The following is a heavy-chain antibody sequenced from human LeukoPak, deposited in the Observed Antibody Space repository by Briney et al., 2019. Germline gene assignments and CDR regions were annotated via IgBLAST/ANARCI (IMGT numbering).Heavy chain of an antibody. V-gene: IGHV3-23*01. CDR1: GFTGSGFTISNYA. Sequence: GGSLRLSCAGSGFTGSGFTISNYATSSVRQAPRKGLEWVSAIRGSGGSTYYADSAKGRFTIARDNSQNKLGFQLNTLRAEDTAVYYCAKDGTYGSGSLYFFDSWGQGTLVTVSS. J-gene: IGHJ4*02. CDR2: IRGSGGST. CDR3: AKDGTYGSGSLYFFDS. D-gene: IGHD3-10*01.